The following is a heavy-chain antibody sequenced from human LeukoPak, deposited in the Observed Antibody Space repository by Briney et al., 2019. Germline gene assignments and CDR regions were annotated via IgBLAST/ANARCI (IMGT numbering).Heavy chain of an antibody. J-gene: IGHJ4*02. D-gene: IGHD1-26*01. V-gene: IGHV3-30*02. CDR1: GFTFSNYG. CDR3: AKDQDLVGTTYYFGH. CDR2: IRNDGSDK. Sequence: PGGSLRLSCAASGFTFSNYGIHWVRQAPGKGLEWVAFIRNDGSDKYYADSVRGRFTISRDNSKNTVYLQMNSLRAEDTAVYYCAKDQDLVGTTYYFGHWGQGTLVTVSS.